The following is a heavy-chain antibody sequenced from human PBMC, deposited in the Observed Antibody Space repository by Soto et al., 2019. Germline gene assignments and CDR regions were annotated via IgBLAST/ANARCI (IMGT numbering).Heavy chain of an antibody. Sequence: QVQLVQSGAEVKKPGSSVKVSCKASGGTFSSYAISWVRQAPGQGLEWMGGIIPIFGTANYAQKFQGRVTITADESTRTAYMELSSLRSEDTAVYYCARSPKIVVVITDRFDYWGQGTLVTVSS. CDR2: IIPIFGTA. CDR3: ARSPKIVVVITDRFDY. D-gene: IGHD3-22*01. V-gene: IGHV1-69*01. CDR1: GGTFSSYA. J-gene: IGHJ4*02.